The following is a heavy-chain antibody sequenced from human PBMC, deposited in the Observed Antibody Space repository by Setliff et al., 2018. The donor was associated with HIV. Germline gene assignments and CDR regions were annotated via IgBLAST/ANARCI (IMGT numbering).Heavy chain of an antibody. V-gene: IGHV4-31*03. CDR1: GGSISSGGYY. Sequence: PSETLSLTCTVSGGSISSGGYYWTWIRQHPGKGLEWIGYISDSGSTYYNPSLTSRVTISLDTSKNQFSLKLSSVSAADTAVYYCARVRLTATRTRGAFDIWGHGTMVTVSS. J-gene: IGHJ3*02. D-gene: IGHD3-10*01. CDR2: ISDSGST. CDR3: ARVRLTATRTRGAFDI.